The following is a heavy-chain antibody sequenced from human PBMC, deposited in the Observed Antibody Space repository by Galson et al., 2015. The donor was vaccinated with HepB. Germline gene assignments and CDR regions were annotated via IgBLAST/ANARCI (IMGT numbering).Heavy chain of an antibody. CDR1: GFTFTNYG. V-gene: IGHV3-33*01. D-gene: IGHD6-13*01. CDR3: ARDGGAASGTWYYCNF. Sequence: SLRLSCAASGFTFTNYGIHWVRQAPGAGLEWVAVTWFDGSKTNYAESVKGRFSISRDDSKNTVTLQMKSLRAEDTAIYYCARDGGAASGTWYYCNFWGQGTLVSVSS. CDR2: TWFDGSKT. J-gene: IGHJ4*02.